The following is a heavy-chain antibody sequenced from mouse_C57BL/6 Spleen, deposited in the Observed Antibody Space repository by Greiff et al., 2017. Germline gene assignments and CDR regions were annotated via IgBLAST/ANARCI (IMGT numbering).Heavy chain of an antibody. CDR3: ARPYDGYYLAY. Sequence: VQLQQSGPVLVKPGASVKMSCKASGYTFTDYYMTWVKQSHGKSLEWIGVINPYNGGTSYNQKFKGKATLTVDKSSSTAYMELNSLTSEDSAVYYCARPYDGYYLAYWGQGTLVTVSA. J-gene: IGHJ3*01. CDR1: GYTFTDYY. CDR2: INPYNGGT. V-gene: IGHV1-19*01. D-gene: IGHD2-3*01.